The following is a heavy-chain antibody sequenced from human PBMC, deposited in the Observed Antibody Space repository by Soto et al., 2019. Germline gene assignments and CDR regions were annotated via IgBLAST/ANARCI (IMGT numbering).Heavy chain of an antibody. CDR3: AKDPASMGIIDY. J-gene: IGHJ4*02. CDR2: ISGSGGST. CDR1: GFTFSSYA. V-gene: IGHV3-23*01. Sequence: EVQLLESGGGLVQPGGSLRLSCAASGFTFSSYAMSWVRQAPGKGLEWVSAISGSGGSTYYADSVKGRFTISRDNSKNTLYLQMNSLRAEDAAVYYCAKDPASMGIIDYWGQGTLVTVSS. D-gene: IGHD2-15*01.